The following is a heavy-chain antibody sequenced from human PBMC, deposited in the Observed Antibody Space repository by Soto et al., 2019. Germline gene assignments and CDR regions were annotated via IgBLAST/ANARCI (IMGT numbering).Heavy chain of an antibody. CDR1: GFTFSAYG. CDR3: ANAGRDHGDSPNDY. Sequence: QVQLVESGGGVVQPETSLRLSCAASGFTFSAYGMHWVRQAPGKGLEWVAATSYDESKKYYGECVKGRFTISRDNSNNTLNLQMNSLRVEDTAIYYCANAGRDHGDSPNDYWGQGTLVTVSS. J-gene: IGHJ4*02. CDR2: TSYDESKK. D-gene: IGHD4-17*01. V-gene: IGHV3-30*18.